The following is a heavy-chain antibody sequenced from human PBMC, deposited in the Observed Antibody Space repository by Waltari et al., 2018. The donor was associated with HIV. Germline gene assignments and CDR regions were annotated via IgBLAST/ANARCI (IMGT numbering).Heavy chain of an antibody. D-gene: IGHD1-26*01. CDR3: ARLRKRIKNTGNYFGSYYYAMDV. CDR1: GGSFSGYY. Sequence: QVQLQQWGAGLLKPAETLSLTCAVYGGSFSGYYWRWVRQPPGKGLEWIGEVSDGGNTNYNPSLKSRVTISQDTSKNQFSLKLSSVTAADTAVYYCARLRKRIKNTGNYFGSYYYAMDVWGQGTTVTVSS. V-gene: IGHV4-34*02. J-gene: IGHJ6*02. CDR2: VSDGGNT.